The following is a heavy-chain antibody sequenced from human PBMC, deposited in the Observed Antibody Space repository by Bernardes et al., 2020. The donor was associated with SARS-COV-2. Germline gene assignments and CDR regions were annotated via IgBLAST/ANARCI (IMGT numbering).Heavy chain of an antibody. CDR3: ARPAYSYDNAYYYWSNWFDP. CDR1: DDSSSSSTWS. J-gene: IGHJ5*02. Sequence: SETLSLTCTVSDDSSSSSTWSWGWIRQPPGKGLEWIGTLYYTGSTYYNASLKSRVTISVDTSKTQSSLLLNSVTAADTAIYYCARPAYSYDNAYYYWSNWFDPWGQGILVTVSS. CDR2: LYYTGST. D-gene: IGHD3-22*01. V-gene: IGHV4-39*01.